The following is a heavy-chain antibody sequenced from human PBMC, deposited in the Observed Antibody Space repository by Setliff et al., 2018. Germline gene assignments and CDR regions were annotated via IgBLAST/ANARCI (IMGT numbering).Heavy chain of an antibody. CDR1: ALTFSRYW. CDR3: ASGDWFYFDC. D-gene: IGHD2-21*01. J-gene: IGHJ4*02. Sequence: GGSLRLSCAASALTFSRYWMKWVRQAPGKGLEWVADIRQDGNEIYYVDSVRGRFTFSRDTAKNSVYLQMDSLGAEDTGVYYCASGDWFYFDCWGPGTLVTVSS. V-gene: IGHV3-7*01. CDR2: IRQDGNEI.